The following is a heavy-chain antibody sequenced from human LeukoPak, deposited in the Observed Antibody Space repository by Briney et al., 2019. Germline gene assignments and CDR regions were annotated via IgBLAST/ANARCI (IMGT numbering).Heavy chain of an antibody. V-gene: IGHV1-46*01. CDR3: ARDFVAYYYDSSGYYYGGGFDY. D-gene: IGHD3-22*01. J-gene: IGHJ4*02. CDR1: GYTFTSHY. Sequence: GASVKVSCKASGYTFTSHYMHWVRQAPGQGLEWMGIINPSGGSTSYAQKFQGRVTMTRDMSTSTVYMELSSLRSEDTAVYYCARDFVAYYYDSSGYYYGGGFDYWGQGTLVTVSS. CDR2: INPSGGST.